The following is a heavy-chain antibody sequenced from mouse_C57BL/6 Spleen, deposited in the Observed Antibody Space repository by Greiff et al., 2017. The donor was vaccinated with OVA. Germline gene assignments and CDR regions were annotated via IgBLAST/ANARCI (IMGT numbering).Heavy chain of an antibody. Sequence: QVQLKQPGAELVKPGASVKLSCKASGYTFTSYWMQWVKQRPGQGLEWIGEIDPSDSYTNYNQKFKGKATLTVDTSSSTAYMQLSSLTSEDSAVYYCARGGYSNPYWYFDVWGTGTTVTVSS. V-gene: IGHV1-50*01. D-gene: IGHD2-5*01. CDR3: ARGGYSNPYWYFDV. CDR1: GYTFTSYW. CDR2: IDPSDSYT. J-gene: IGHJ1*03.